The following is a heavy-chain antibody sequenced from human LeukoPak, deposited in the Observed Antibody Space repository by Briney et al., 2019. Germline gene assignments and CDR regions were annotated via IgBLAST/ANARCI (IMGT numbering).Heavy chain of an antibody. V-gene: IGHV4-4*07. D-gene: IGHD3-22*01. CDR2: IYTSGST. Sequence: PSETLSLTCTVSGGSISSYYWSWIRQPAGKGLECIGRIYTSGSTNYNPSLKSRVTMSVDTSKNQFSLKLSSVTAADTAVYYCARSYDSSGYYGDAFDIWGQGTMVTVSS. CDR3: ARSYDSSGYYGDAFDI. J-gene: IGHJ3*02. CDR1: GGSISSYY.